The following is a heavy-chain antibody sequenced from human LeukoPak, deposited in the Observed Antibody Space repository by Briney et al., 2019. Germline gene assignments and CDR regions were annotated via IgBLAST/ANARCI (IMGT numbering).Heavy chain of an antibody. V-gene: IGHV3-33*06. CDR2: IWYDGSNK. D-gene: IGHD3-22*01. Sequence: GGSLRLSCAASGFTFSSYGMHWVRHAPGKGLEWVAVIWYDGSNKYYADSVKGRFTISRDNSKNTLYLQMNSLRAEDTAVYYCAKGRWYYDSSGYSLDYWGQGTLVTVSS. J-gene: IGHJ4*02. CDR1: GFTFSSYG. CDR3: AKGRWYYDSSGYSLDY.